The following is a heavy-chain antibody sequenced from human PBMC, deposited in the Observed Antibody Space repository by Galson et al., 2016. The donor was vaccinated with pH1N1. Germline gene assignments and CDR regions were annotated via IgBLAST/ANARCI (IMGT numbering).Heavy chain of an antibody. CDR2: INYEGNT. CDR3: ATTFWSGFSD. D-gene: IGHD3-3*01. J-gene: IGHJ4*02. Sequence: LSLTCAVYGGSFNGYFWGWIRQSPEKGLEWIGQINYEGNTIYNPSLKSRVTISIDTSKNQFSLKLISMTAADTAVYYCATTFWSGFSDWGQGTWVAVSS. CDR1: GGSFNGYF. V-gene: IGHV4-34*01.